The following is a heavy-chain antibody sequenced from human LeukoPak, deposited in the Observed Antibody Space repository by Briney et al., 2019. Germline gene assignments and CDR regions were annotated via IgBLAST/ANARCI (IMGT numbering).Heavy chain of an antibody. CDR1: GFTFSSYA. V-gene: IGHV3-30-3*01. D-gene: IGHD2-15*01. Sequence: GGSLRLSCAASGFTFSSYAMHWVRQAPGKGLEWVAVISYDGSNKYYADSVKGRFTISRDNSKNTVYLQMNSLRAEDTAVYYCARASFWFDYSGYYFDFWGQGTLVTVSS. J-gene: IGHJ4*02. CDR2: ISYDGSNK. CDR3: ARASFWFDYSGYYFDF.